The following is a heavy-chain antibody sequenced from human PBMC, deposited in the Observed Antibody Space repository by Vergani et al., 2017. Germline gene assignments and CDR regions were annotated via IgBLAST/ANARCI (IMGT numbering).Heavy chain of an antibody. D-gene: IGHD2-2*02. CDR2: ISFDGTNE. CDR1: GFALNRHA. CDR3: VRDRGLCAGGRCYTEAWDY. Sequence: VQLVESGGGLVQPGGSLRLSCVVSGFALNRHAMYWVRQAPGKGLECVVGISFDGTNEYYPDLVKGRFTISRDIAKNTLYLQVRSLRLEDTGVYHCVRDRGLCAGGRCYTEAWDYWGQGTPVTVSS. J-gene: IGHJ4*02. V-gene: IGHV3-30-3*01.